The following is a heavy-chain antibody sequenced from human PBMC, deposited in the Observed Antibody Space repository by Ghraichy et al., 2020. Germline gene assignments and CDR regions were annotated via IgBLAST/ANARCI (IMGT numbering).Heavy chain of an antibody. D-gene: IGHD3-22*01. CDR2: IYSGGST. Sequence: GGSLRLSCAASGFTVSSNYMSWVRQAPGKGLEWVSVIYSGGSTYYADSVKGRFTISRHNSKNMLYLQMNSLRAEDTAVYYCARGEDSSGTYFDYWGQGTLVTVSS. CDR1: GFTVSSNY. J-gene: IGHJ4*02. V-gene: IGHV3-53*04. CDR3: ARGEDSSGTYFDY.